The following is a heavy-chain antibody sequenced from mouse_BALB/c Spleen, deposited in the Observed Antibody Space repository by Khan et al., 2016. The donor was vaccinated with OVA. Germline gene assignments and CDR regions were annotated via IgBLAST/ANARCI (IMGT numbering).Heavy chain of an antibody. CDR2: ISANNGGT. D-gene: IGHD2-10*02. CDR1: GYTFTSYY. J-gene: IGHJ3*01. CDR3: TRVGYGCPFTY. V-gene: IGHV1S81*02. Sequence: VQLQESGAELVKPGDSVKFSCKASGYTFTSYYIYWVKQSPGQGLEWIGEISANNGGTNDTEKFKSQTTMTVDNSSSTAYLELSSLTSEDSAVIYCTRVGYGCPFTYWGQGTPVTVSA.